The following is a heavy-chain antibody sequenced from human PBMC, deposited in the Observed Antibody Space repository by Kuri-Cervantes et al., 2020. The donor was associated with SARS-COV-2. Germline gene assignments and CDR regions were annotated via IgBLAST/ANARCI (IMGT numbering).Heavy chain of an antibody. J-gene: IGHJ6*02. Sequence: GESLKISCVASGFTFSDYGLHWVRQAPGKGLEWVAVISYDGSDKYYADSVKGRFTISRDNSKNTLYLQMNSLRAEDTAVYYCAKDPASLRRQLGGSSNYYGMDVWGQGTTVTVSS. CDR2: ISYDGSDK. CDR1: GFTFSDYG. V-gene: IGHV3-30*18. D-gene: IGHD6-6*01. CDR3: AKDPASLRRQLGGSSNYYGMDV.